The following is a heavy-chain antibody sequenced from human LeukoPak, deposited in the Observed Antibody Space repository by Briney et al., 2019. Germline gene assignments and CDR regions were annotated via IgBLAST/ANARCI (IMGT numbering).Heavy chain of an antibody. V-gene: IGHV3-23*01. Sequence: GGSLRLSCAVSGFTFSRFAMSWVRQAPGKGLEWVAGISGSGASMYHADSVQGRFTISRDNSKNTLYLQMNSLRDEDTAVYYCVKDLPLNWGSLDWYFDLWGRGTLVTVSS. CDR3: VKDLPLNWGSLDWYFDL. D-gene: IGHD7-27*01. CDR1: GFTFSRFA. CDR2: ISGSGASM. J-gene: IGHJ2*01.